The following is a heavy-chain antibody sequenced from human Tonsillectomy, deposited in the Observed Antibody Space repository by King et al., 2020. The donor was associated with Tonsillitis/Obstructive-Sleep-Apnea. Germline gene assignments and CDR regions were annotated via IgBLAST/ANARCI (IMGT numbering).Heavy chain of an antibody. D-gene: IGHD4-23*01. CDR3: ARDLGGNSDY. CDR1: GFTFSSYA. V-gene: IGHV3-30*04. J-gene: IGHJ4*02. CDR2: ISYDGSNK. Sequence: QLVQSGGGVVQPGRSLRLSCAASGFTFSSYAMHWVRQAPGKGLEWVAVISYDGSNKYYADSVKGRFTISRDNSKNTLYLQMNSLRAEDTAVYYCARDLGGNSDYWGQGTLVTVSS.